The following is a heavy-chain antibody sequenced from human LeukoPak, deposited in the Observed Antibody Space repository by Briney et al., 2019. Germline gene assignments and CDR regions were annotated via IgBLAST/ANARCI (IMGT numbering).Heavy chain of an antibody. D-gene: IGHD1-26*01. CDR2: FYHSGST. CDR1: GYSISSGYY. CDR3: ARDLIVGPMH. J-gene: IGHJ4*02. Sequence: SETLSLTCSVSGYSISSGYYWGWIRQPPGKGLEWVGSFYHSGSTYYNPSLKSRVTIFVDTSMNQFSLKLSSVTAADTAIYYCARDLIVGPMHWGQGSLVTVSS. V-gene: IGHV4-38-2*02.